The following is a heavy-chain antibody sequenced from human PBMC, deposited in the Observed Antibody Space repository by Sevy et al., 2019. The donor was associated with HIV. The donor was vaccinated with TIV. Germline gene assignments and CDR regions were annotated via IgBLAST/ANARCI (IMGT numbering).Heavy chain of an antibody. CDR1: GFTFSSYA. D-gene: IGHD6-13*01. CDR3: AREGAGIAAARRVGAFDI. Sequence: GGYLRLSCAASGFTFSSYAMHWVRQAPGKGLERVAVISYEGSNKYYADSVKGRFTISRDNSKNTLYLQMNSLCAEDMAVHYCAREGAGIAAARRVGAFDIWGQGTMVTVSS. CDR2: ISYEGSNK. V-gene: IGHV3-30*01. J-gene: IGHJ3*02.